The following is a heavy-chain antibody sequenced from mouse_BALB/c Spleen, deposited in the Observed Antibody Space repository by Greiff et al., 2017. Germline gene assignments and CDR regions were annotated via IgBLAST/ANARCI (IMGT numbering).Heavy chain of an antibody. CDR3: ARDETLLPSYAMDY. J-gene: IGHJ4*01. D-gene: IGHD1-2*01. CDR2: IRNKANGYTT. V-gene: IGHV7-3*02. CDR1: GFTFTDYY. Sequence: DVHLVESGGGLVQPGGSLRLSCATSGFTFTDYYMSWVRQPPGKALEWLGFIRNKANGYTTEYSASVKGRFTISRDNSQSILYLQMNTLRAEDSATYYCARDETLLPSYAMDYWGQGTSVTVSS.